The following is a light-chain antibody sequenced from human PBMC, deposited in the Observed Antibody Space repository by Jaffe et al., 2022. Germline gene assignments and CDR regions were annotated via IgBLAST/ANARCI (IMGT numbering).Light chain of an antibody. Sequence: SYELTQPPSVSVSPGQTARITCSGDALPKQYAYWYQQKPGQAPVLVIYKDSERPSGIPERFSGSSSGTTVTLTISGVQAEDEADYYCQSADSSGTYSAVFGGGTQLTVL. J-gene: IGLJ7*01. CDR1: ALPKQY. CDR2: KDS. V-gene: IGLV3-25*03. CDR3: QSADSSGTYSAV.